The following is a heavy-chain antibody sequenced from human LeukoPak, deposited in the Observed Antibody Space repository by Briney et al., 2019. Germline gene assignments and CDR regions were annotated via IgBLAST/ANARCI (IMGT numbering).Heavy chain of an antibody. CDR1: GFTFSSYA. CDR3: AKDLFPRYSSSWYYFDY. V-gene: IGHV3-23*01. CDR2: ISGSGGST. Sequence: GGSLRLSCAASGFTFSSYAMSWVRQAPGKGLEWVSAISGSGGSTYYADSVKGWFTISRDNSKNTLYLQMNSLRAEDTAVYYCAKDLFPRYSSSWYYFDYWGQGTLVTVSS. J-gene: IGHJ4*02. D-gene: IGHD6-13*01.